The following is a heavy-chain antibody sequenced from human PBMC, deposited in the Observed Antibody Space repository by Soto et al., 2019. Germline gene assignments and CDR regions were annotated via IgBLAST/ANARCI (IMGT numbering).Heavy chain of an antibody. V-gene: IGHV3-23*01. Sequence: GGSPRLSCAASGFTFSSYAMSWVRQAPGKGLEWVSAISGSGGSTYYADSVKGRFTISRDNSKNTLYLQMNSLRAEDTAVYYCAKVSNSPYDYIWGSYQPDYWGQGTLVTVSS. D-gene: IGHD3-16*02. CDR3: AKVSNSPYDYIWGSYQPDY. CDR2: ISGSGGST. J-gene: IGHJ4*02. CDR1: GFTFSSYA.